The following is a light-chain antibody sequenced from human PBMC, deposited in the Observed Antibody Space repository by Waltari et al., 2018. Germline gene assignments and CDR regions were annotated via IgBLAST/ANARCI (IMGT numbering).Light chain of an antibody. J-gene: IGLJ1*01. CDR3: CSYAGLGIYV. V-gene: IGLV2-23*02. CDR1: SSDVGNYNL. CDR2: EVT. Sequence: QSGLTQPASVSGSPGQSITISCTGTSSDVGNYNLVSWYTQYPGKAPKLMVYEVTRRSSGVSDRFSGSKSGNTASLTIYGLQSEDEADYYCCSYAGLGIYVFGTGTKVTVL.